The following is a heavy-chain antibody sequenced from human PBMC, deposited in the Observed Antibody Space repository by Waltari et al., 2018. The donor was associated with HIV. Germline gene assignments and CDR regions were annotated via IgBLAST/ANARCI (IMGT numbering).Heavy chain of an antibody. CDR3: AREGSTVASFHH. V-gene: IGHV3-7*01. CDR1: GVSFKTHW. Sequence: EVQLVESGGGLVQPGGSLRLSCAASGVSFKTHWMTWVRLAPGKGLEWVANIKEDGSDKFYVDSVKGRFTISRDNAKNSLYLQMNSLRVEDTAIYYCAREGSTVASFHHWGQGTLVTVSS. D-gene: IGHD4-17*01. J-gene: IGHJ1*01. CDR2: IKEDGSDK.